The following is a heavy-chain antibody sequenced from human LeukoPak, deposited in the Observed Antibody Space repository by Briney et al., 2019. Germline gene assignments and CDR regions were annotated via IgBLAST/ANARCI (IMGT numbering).Heavy chain of an antibody. V-gene: IGHV3-33*01. D-gene: IGHD2-21*01. CDR1: GFTFSSYG. J-gene: IGHJ6*01. Sequence: GKSLRLSCAASGFTFSSYGMHWVRQAPGKGLEWVAVTWYDGRNNYYAASVKGRFTISRDDSKTTVYPLMNSLRAEDTAVYYCAREVAPLYFHYGMDVWGEGTTVTASS. CDR2: TWYDGRNN. CDR3: AREVAPLYFHYGMDV.